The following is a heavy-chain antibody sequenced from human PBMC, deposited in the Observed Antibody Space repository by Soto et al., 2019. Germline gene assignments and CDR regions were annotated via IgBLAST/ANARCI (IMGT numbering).Heavy chain of an antibody. CDR1: GGSFSGYY. V-gene: IGHV4-34*01. Sequence: QVQLQQWGAGLLKPSETLSLTCAVYGGSFSGYYWSWIRQPPGKGLEWIGEINHSGSTNYNPSLKSRVTISVDTSKNQFSLKLSSVTAADTAVYYCARGMQHIVVVTAMEEYNWFDPWGQGTLVTVSS. D-gene: IGHD2-21*02. CDR3: ARGMQHIVVVTAMEEYNWFDP. J-gene: IGHJ5*02. CDR2: INHSGST.